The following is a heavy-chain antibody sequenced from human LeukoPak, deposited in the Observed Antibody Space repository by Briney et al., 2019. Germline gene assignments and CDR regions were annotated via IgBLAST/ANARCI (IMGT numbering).Heavy chain of an antibody. J-gene: IGHJ3*02. CDR3: TSGSYYGTGSFDI. CDR1: GFTFSSYA. D-gene: IGHD1-26*01. V-gene: IGHV3-15*01. CDR2: IRSATAGGTA. Sequence: GGSLRLSCAASGFTFSSYAMSWVRQAPEKGLEWVARIRSATAGGTAEYAEPVEGRFVVSRDDSKSKLYLQLNSLKIEDTAIYYCTSGSYYGTGSFDIWGQGVMVTVPS.